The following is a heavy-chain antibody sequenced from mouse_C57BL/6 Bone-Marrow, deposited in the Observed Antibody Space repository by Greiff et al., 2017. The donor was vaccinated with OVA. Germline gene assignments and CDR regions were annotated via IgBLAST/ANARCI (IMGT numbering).Heavy chain of an antibody. CDR1: GYTFTSYW. V-gene: IGHV1-55*01. CDR3: AIITTVVAGGY. J-gene: IGHJ2*01. Sequence: QVQLQQPGAELVKPGASVKMSCKASGYTFTSYWITWVKQRPGQGLEWIGDFYLGSGSTNYNEKFKSKATLTVDTSSGTAYMQLSSLTSEDSAVYYCAIITTVVAGGYWGQGTTLTVSS. D-gene: IGHD1-1*01. CDR2: FYLGSGST.